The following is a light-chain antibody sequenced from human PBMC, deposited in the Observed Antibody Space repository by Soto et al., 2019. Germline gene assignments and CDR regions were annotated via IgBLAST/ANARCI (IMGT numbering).Light chain of an antibody. Sequence: ETVLTQSPGTLSLSPGERATLSCRASQSVNNNYLAWHQQKPGQAPRLLIYGASSRATGGPDRFSGSGSGKNFTLTISRLEPEDFAVYYCPQYGSIPRTFGQGTKLEIK. CDR2: GAS. CDR3: PQYGSIPRT. CDR1: QSVNNNY. V-gene: IGKV3-20*01. J-gene: IGKJ2*01.